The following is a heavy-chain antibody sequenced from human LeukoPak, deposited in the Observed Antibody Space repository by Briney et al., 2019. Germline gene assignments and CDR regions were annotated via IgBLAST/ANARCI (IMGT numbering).Heavy chain of an antibody. Sequence: SETLSLTCAVYVDPFSDHYWTWIRQPPGKGREWIGEIHHSGSTNYRLSLKSRVSISVDRSKNQFSLKLTSVTAADTAVYYCARSPATSWSNFDYWGQGTLVTVSS. CDR1: VDPFSDHY. CDR3: ARSPATSWSNFDY. CDR2: IHHSGST. V-gene: IGHV4-34*01. D-gene: IGHD2-2*01. J-gene: IGHJ4*02.